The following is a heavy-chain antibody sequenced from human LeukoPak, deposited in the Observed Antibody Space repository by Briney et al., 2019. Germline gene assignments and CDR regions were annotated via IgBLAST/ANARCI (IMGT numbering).Heavy chain of an antibody. CDR1: GFTFSSYG. J-gene: IGHJ3*02. CDR2: ISSSSSTI. CDR3: ARDSVVTAIPAAFDI. Sequence: GGSLRLSCAASGFTFSSYGMHWVRQAPGKGLEWVSYISSSSSTIYYADSVKGRFTISRDNAKNSLYLQMNSLRAEDTAVYYCARDSVVTAIPAAFDIWGQGTMVTVSS. V-gene: IGHV3-48*01. D-gene: IGHD2-21*02.